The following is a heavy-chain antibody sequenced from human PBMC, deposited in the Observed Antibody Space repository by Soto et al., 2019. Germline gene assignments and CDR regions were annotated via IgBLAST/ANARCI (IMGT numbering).Heavy chain of an antibody. V-gene: IGHV2-5*02. J-gene: IGHJ6*02. CDR1: GFSLSTTGVG. CDR2: IYWDDDK. D-gene: IGHD2-21*02. CDR3: VQSRCGGDCLQSYSSHSYYGLDV. Sequence: QITLKESGPPLVKPTQTLTLTCSFSGFSLSTTGVGVGWIRQPPGKALEWLALIYWDDDKRYNPSLNSRLTITKDTYKIQVVLAMTNMDPVDTATYYCVQSRCGGDCLQSYSSHSYYGLDVWGHGTTVTVSS.